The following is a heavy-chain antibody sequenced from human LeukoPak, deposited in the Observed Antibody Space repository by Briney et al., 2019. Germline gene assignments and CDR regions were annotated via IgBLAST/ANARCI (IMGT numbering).Heavy chain of an antibody. Sequence: GGSLRLSCAASGFTFSSYWMSWVRQAPGKGLEWVANIKQDGSEKYYVDPVKGRFTISRDNAKNSLYLQMNSLRAEDTAVYYCARDLTQAVAGFDYWGQGTLVTVSS. D-gene: IGHD6-19*01. CDR1: GFTFSSYW. CDR3: ARDLTQAVAGFDY. J-gene: IGHJ4*02. CDR2: IKQDGSEK. V-gene: IGHV3-7*01.